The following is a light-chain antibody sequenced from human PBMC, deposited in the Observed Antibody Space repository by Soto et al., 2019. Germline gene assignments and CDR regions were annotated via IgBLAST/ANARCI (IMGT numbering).Light chain of an antibody. CDR2: AAS. CDR3: QQYYSYPRT. V-gene: IGKV1-8*01. CDR1: QGISSY. J-gene: IGKJ4*01. Sequence: AIRMTQSPSSLSASPGDRVTITCRASQGISSYLAWYQQKPGKAPKLLIYAASTLQSGVPSRFSGSGSGTDFTLTISCLQSEDFATYYCQQYYSYPRTFGGGTKVEIK.